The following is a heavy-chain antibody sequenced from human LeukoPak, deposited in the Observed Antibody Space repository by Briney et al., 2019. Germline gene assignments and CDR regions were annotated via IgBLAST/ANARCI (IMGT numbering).Heavy chain of an antibody. D-gene: IGHD4-17*01. CDR3: AKDIGDYSGAFDI. CDR1: GFTFSDYY. J-gene: IGHJ3*02. CDR2: ISSSGSTI. Sequence: GGSLRLSCAASGFTFSDYYMSWIRQAPGKGLEWVSYISSSGSTIYYADSVKGRFTISRDNAKNSLYLQMNSLRAEDMALYYCAKDIGDYSGAFDIWGQGTMVTVSS. V-gene: IGHV3-11*01.